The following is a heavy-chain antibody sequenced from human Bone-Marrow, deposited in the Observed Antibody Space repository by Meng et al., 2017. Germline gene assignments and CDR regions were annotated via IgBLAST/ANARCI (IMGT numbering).Heavy chain of an antibody. CDR2: INHSGSA. Sequence: QVQLQQWGAGLLEPSETPSLTCAVYGGSFSGYYWSWIRQPPGKGLEWIGEINHSGSANYNPSLKSRVTISVDTSKNQFSLKLSSVTAADTAVYYCARLAYDSSGYWFDYWGQGTLVTVSS. V-gene: IGHV4-34*01. CDR1: GGSFSGYY. D-gene: IGHD3-22*01. J-gene: IGHJ4*02. CDR3: ARLAYDSSGYWFDY.